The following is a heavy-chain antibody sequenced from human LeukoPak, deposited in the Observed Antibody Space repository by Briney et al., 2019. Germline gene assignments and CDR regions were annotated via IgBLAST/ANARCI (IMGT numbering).Heavy chain of an antibody. V-gene: IGHV1-2*02. Sequence: GASVKVSCKASGYTFTGYYMHWVRQAPGQGLEWMGWINPNSGGTNYAQEFQGRVTMTRDTSISTAYMELSRLRSDDTAVYYCATPLPYCSGGSCYYWGQGTLVTVSS. J-gene: IGHJ4*02. CDR1: GYTFTGYY. CDR3: ATPLPYCSGGSCYY. CDR2: INPNSGGT. D-gene: IGHD2-15*01.